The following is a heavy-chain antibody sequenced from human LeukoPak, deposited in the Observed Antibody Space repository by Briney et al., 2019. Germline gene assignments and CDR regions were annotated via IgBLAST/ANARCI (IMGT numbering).Heavy chain of an antibody. Sequence: HSETLSLTCAVYGGSFSGYYWSWIRHPPGKGLECIGEINHSGSTNYNPSLKSRVTISVDTSKNQFSLKLSSVTAADTAVYYCARASGYLGSYYFDYWGQGTLVTVSS. V-gene: IGHV4-34*01. D-gene: IGHD1-26*01. J-gene: IGHJ4*02. CDR3: ARASGYLGSYYFDY. CDR2: INHSGST. CDR1: GGSFSGYY.